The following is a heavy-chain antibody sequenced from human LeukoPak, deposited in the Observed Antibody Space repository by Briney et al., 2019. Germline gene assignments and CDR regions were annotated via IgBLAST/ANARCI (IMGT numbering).Heavy chain of an antibody. CDR1: GFTFSNYW. CDR3: ATGIITAYEI. Sequence: GSLRLSCAASGFTFSNYWMHWVRQAPGKGLVWVSRVHSDGYTTIYADSVQGRFTISRDNAKNQVYLQMNSLRAEDTALYYCATGIITAYEIWGQGTMVTVSS. J-gene: IGHJ3*02. CDR2: VHSDGYTT. D-gene: IGHD5-12*01. V-gene: IGHV3-74*01.